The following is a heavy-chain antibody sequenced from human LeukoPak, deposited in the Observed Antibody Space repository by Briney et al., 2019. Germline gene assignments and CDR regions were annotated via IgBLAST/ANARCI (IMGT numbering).Heavy chain of an antibody. V-gene: IGHV1-8*01. CDR2: MNPNSGNT. CDR3: VRGGPRWLQLKPFDY. J-gene: IGHJ4*02. D-gene: IGHD5-24*01. CDR1: GYTFTSYD. Sequence: GASVKVSCKASGYTFTSYDINWVRQATGQGLEWMGCMNPNSGNTGYAQKFQGRVTMTRNTSISTAYMELSSLRSEDTAVYYCVRGGPRWLQLKPFDYWGEGTLVTVSS.